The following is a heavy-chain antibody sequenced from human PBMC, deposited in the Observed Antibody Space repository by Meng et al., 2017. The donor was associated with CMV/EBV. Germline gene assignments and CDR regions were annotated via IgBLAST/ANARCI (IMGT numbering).Heavy chain of an antibody. CDR2: ISRSSSYI. CDR3: ARDVSSSWYVEYFQH. Sequence: GESLKISCAASGFTFSSYSMNWVRQAPGKGLEWVSSISRSSSYIYYADSVKGRFTISRDNAKNSLYLQMNSLRAEDTAVYYCARDVSSSWYVEYFQHWGQGTLVTVSS. V-gene: IGHV3-21*01. J-gene: IGHJ1*01. D-gene: IGHD6-13*01. CDR1: GFTFSSYS.